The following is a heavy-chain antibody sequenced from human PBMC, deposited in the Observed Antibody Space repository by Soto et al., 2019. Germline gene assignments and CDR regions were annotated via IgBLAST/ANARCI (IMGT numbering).Heavy chain of an antibody. Sequence: PGGSLRLSCAASGFTFSSYGMHWVRQAPGKGLEWVAVISYDGSNKYYADSVKGRFTISRDNSKNTLYLQMNSLRAEDTAVYYCASGEAAVDYWGQGTLVTVSS. CDR3: ASGEAAVDY. V-gene: IGHV3-30*03. J-gene: IGHJ4*02. CDR2: ISYDGSNK. D-gene: IGHD6-13*01. CDR1: GFTFSSYG.